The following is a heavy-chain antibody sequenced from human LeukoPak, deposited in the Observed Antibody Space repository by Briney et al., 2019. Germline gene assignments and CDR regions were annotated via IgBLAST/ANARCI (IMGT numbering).Heavy chain of an antibody. CDR2: IKQDGSEK. V-gene: IGHV3-7*01. Sequence: GGSLRLSCAASGFTFSSYWMSWVRQAPGKGLEWVANIKQDGSEKYYVDSVKGRFTISRDNAKNSLYLQMNSLRAEDTAVYYCARDQGSGINYYYYYMDVWGKGTTVTVSS. J-gene: IGHJ6*03. D-gene: IGHD3-10*01. CDR3: ARDQGSGINYYYYYMDV. CDR1: GFTFSSYW.